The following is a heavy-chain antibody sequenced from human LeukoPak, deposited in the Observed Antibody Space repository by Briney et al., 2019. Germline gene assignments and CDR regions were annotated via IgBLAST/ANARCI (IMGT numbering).Heavy chain of an antibody. Sequence: SVKVSCKASGGTFGSYAISWVRQAPGQGLEWMGRIIPIFGTANYAQKFQGRVTITTDESTSTAYMELSSLRSEDTAVYYCAREDRYYYDSSGYYQHWGQGTLVTVSS. J-gene: IGHJ1*01. V-gene: IGHV1-69*05. CDR1: GGTFGSYA. CDR2: IIPIFGTA. D-gene: IGHD3-22*01. CDR3: AREDRYYYDSSGYYQH.